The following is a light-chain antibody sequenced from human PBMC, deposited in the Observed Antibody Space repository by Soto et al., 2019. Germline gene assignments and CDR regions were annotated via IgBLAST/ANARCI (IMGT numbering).Light chain of an antibody. Sequence: QSVLTQPPSVSGAPGQRGTISCTGSSSNIGAGYDVHWYQQLPGTAHTLLIYGNSNRPSGVPDRFSGSKSGTSASLAIAGLQAEDEADYYCQSYDSSLSGYVFGTGTKLTVL. J-gene: IGLJ1*01. V-gene: IGLV1-40*01. CDR3: QSYDSSLSGYV. CDR2: GNS. CDR1: SSNIGAGYD.